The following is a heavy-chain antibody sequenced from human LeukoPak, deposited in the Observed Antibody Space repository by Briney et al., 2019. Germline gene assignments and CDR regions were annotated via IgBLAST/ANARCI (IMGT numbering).Heavy chain of an antibody. CDR2: INPSGGST. D-gene: IGHD3-3*01. CDR3: ARAGIFSPNYDFWSGYAFDI. J-gene: IGHJ3*02. CDR1: GYTFTSYY. Sequence: ASVKVSCKASGYTFTSYYMHWVRQAPGQGLEWMGIINPSGGSTSYAQKFQGRVTMTRDMSTSTVYMELSSLRSEDTAVYYCARAGIFSPNYDFWSGYAFDIWGQGTMVTVSS. V-gene: IGHV1-46*01.